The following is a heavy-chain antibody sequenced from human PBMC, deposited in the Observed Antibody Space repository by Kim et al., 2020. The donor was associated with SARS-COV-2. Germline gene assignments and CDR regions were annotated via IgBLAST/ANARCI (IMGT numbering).Heavy chain of an antibody. D-gene: IGHD3-10*01. J-gene: IGHJ4*02. Sequence: YTDSVKGRFIISRDNSKNMLYLQMNTLKAEDTAIYYCAKGGEFLSFLFANWGQGTLVTVSS. CDR3: AKGGEFLSFLFAN. V-gene: IGHV3-23*01.